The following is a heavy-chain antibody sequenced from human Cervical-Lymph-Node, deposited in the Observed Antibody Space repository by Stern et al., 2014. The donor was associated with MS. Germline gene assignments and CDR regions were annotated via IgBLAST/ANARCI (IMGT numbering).Heavy chain of an antibody. CDR1: GG. Sequence: VQLEESGAEVKKPGSSVKVSCKSSGGISWVRQAPGQGLEWMGGVIPFVGISNYAQKFQGRVTITADTSTNTTYLHLSRLTSDDTAVYYCARGSGDNWFDPWGQGTLVTVSS. CDR2: VIPFVGIS. J-gene: IGHJ5*02. V-gene: IGHV1-69*17. CDR3: ARGSGDNWFDP. D-gene: IGHD3-10*01.